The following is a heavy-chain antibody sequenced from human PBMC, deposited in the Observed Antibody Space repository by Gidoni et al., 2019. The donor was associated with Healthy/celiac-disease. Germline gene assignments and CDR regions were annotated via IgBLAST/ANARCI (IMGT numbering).Heavy chain of an antibody. V-gene: IGHV2-5*02. CDR2: IYWDDDK. J-gene: IGHJ2*01. Sequence: QITLKESGPTLVKPTQTLTLTCTFSGFSLSTSGVGVGWIRQPPGKALEWLALIYWDDDKRYSPSLKSRLTITKDTSKNQVVLTMTNMDPVDTATYYCAHALKIAARFWYFDLWGRGTLVTVSS. D-gene: IGHD6-6*01. CDR3: AHALKIAARFWYFDL. CDR1: GFSLSTSGVG.